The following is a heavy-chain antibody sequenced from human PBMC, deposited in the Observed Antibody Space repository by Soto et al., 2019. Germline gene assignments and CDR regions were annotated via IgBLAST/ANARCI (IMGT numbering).Heavy chain of an antibody. CDR1: GGSISSYY. Sequence: SETLSLTCTVSGGSISSYYWSWIRQPPGKGLEWIGYIYYSGSTNYNPSLKSRVTISVDTSKNQFSLKLSSVTAADTAVYYCARQGSRSWYYFDYWGQGTLVTVSS. V-gene: IGHV4-59*08. CDR3: ARQGSRSWYYFDY. J-gene: IGHJ4*02. CDR2: IYYSGST. D-gene: IGHD6-13*01.